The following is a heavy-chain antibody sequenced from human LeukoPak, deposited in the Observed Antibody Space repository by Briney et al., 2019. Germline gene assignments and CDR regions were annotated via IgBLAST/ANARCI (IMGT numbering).Heavy chain of an antibody. V-gene: IGHV5-51*01. CDR3: ARRARYCSSTSCYYFDY. CDR1: GYTFTNYW. D-gene: IGHD2-2*01. J-gene: IGHJ4*02. Sequence: GESLKISCKGSGYTFTNYWIGWVRQMPGKGLEWMGIIYPDDSDTRYSPSFQGQVTISADKSISTAYLQWSSLKASDTAMYYCARRARYCSSTSCYYFDYWGQGTLVTVSS. CDR2: IYPDDSDT.